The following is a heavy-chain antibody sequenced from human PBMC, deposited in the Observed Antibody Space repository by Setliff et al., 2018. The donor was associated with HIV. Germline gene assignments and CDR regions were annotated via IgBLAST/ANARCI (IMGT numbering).Heavy chain of an antibody. D-gene: IGHD4-17*01. CDR2: VNTHTGSP. Sequence: ASVKVSCKASGYTSINYAINWVRQAPGQGLEWMGWVNTHTGSPTYAQAFTGRFVFSVDTSITTAYLEITSLKAEDTAVYYCARALYGDYGGDLNWLDPWGQGTLVTVPQ. J-gene: IGHJ5*02. CDR1: GYTSINYA. V-gene: IGHV7-4-1*02. CDR3: ARALYGDYGGDLNWLDP.